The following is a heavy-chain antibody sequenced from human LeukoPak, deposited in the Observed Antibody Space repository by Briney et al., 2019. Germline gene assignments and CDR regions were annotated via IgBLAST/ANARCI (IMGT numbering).Heavy chain of an antibody. CDR3: ARGGGLDV. Sequence: GGSLRLSCAASGFTFSSYWMNWARQAPGKGLGWVASIYHNGNVNYYVDSVKGRFTISRDNAKNSLYLQMSNLRAEDTAVYFCARGGGLDVWGQGATVTVSS. V-gene: IGHV3-7*03. CDR2: IYHNGNVN. CDR1: GFTFSSYW. J-gene: IGHJ6*02. D-gene: IGHD3-16*01.